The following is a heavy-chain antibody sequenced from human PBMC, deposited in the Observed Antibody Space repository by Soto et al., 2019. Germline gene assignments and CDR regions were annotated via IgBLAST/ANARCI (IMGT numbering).Heavy chain of an antibody. D-gene: IGHD5-12*01. J-gene: IGHJ4*02. CDR3: ASLHSGYAFDLDY. CDR1: GASIIISDYY. CDR2: IYHSGST. V-gene: IGHV4-39*01. Sequence: SETLSLTCTVSGASIIISDYYWVWIRQPPGKGLEWIWSIYHSGSTYYNPSLKSRVTISVDTSKNQFSLKLSSVTAADTAVYYCASLHSGYAFDLDYWGQGNLVTVSS.